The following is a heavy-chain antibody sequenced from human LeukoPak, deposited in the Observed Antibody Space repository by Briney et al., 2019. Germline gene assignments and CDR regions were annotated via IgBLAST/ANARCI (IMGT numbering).Heavy chain of an antibody. Sequence: GGSLRLCCAASGFTFSNYWMAWVRQAPGKGPEWVANINLDGSQKYYVDSVKGRFTISRDNAENSLYLQMDSLRAEDTALYYCARKRPNYFDYWGQGTLVTVSS. V-gene: IGHV3-7*01. CDR3: ARKRPNYFDY. CDR1: GFTFSNYW. CDR2: INLDGSQK. J-gene: IGHJ4*02.